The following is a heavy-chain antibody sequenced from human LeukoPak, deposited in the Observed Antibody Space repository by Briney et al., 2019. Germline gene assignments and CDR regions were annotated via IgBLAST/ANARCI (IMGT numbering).Heavy chain of an antibody. CDR1: GGSISSGGYY. D-gene: IGHD5-24*01. CDR2: IYHSGST. Sequence: PSETLSLTCTVSGGSISSGGYYWSWIRQPPGKGLEWIGYIYHSGSTYYNPSLKSRVTISVDRSKNQFSLKLSSVTAADTAVYYCASYRDGYNDGAFDIWGQGTMVTVSS. V-gene: IGHV4-30-2*01. CDR3: ASYRDGYNDGAFDI. J-gene: IGHJ3*02.